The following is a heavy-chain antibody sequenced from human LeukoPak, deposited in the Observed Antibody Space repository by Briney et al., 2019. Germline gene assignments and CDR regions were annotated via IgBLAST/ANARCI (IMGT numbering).Heavy chain of an antibody. CDR2: IIPIFGTA. Sequence: ASVKVSCKASGGTFSSYATSWVRQAPGQGLEWMGGIIPIFGTANYAQKFQGRVTITADESTSTAYMELSSLRSEDTAVYYCARGTLDAFDIWGQGTMVTVSP. CDR1: GGTFSSYA. D-gene: IGHD2-2*01. J-gene: IGHJ3*02. V-gene: IGHV1-69*13. CDR3: ARGTLDAFDI.